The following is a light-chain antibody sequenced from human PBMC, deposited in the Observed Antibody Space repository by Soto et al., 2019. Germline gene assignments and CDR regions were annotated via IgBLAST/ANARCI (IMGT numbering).Light chain of an antibody. CDR1: QSISNF. CDR2: GAS. CDR3: NQSYGTPPRYT. Sequence: DIQMTQSPSSLSASVGDRVTITCRASQSISNFVNWYQQKPGKAPELLNYGASTLQSGVPSRFSGSESGPNFNLTISGLQPEDFATYYCNQSYGTPPRYTFGQGTKLEIK. J-gene: IGKJ2*01. V-gene: IGKV1-39*01.